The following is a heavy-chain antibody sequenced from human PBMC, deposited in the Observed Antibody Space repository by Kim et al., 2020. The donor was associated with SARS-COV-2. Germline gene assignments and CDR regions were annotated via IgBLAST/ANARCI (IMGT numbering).Heavy chain of an antibody. D-gene: IGHD3-22*01. V-gene: IGHV3-33*08. CDR3: ARDLHNRQYYYDSSGYYSDALDI. CDR2: IWYDGSNK. J-gene: IGHJ3*02. Sequence: GGSLRLSCAASGFTFSSYGMHWVRQAPGKGLEWVAVIWYDGSNKYYADSVKGRFTISRDNSKNTLYLQMNSLRAEDTAVYYCARDLHNRQYYYDSSGYYSDALDIWGQGTMVTVSS. CDR1: GFTFSSYG.